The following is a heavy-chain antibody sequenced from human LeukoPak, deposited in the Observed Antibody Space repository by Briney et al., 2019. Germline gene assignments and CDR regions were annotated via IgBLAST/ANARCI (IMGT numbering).Heavy chain of an antibody. CDR1: GFTFSNYA. J-gene: IGHJ4*02. V-gene: IGHV3-23*01. Sequence: GGSLRLSCAASGFTFSNYAMTWVRQAPGKGLEWIAGIDSDAQRTHFADSVKGRFTISRDNSKNTLYLQMNSLRAEDTALYYCATEVAEGGPQDYWGQGTLVTVSS. CDR3: ATEVAEGGPQDY. D-gene: IGHD2-15*01. CDR2: IDSDAQRT.